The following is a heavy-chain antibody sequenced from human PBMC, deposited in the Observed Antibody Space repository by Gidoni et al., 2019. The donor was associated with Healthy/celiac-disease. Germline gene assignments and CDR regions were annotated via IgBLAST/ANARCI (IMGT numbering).Heavy chain of an antibody. Sequence: QVQLQESGPGLVKPSQTLSLTCAVSGGSISSGGYYWSWIRQPPGKGLEWIGYIYYSGSTYYNPSLKSRVTISVDTSKNQFSLKLSSVTAADTAVYYCAREVIVEGVVPAAKGWFDPWGQGTLVTVSS. CDR2: IYYSGST. D-gene: IGHD2-2*01. CDR1: GGSISSGGYY. CDR3: AREVIVEGVVPAAKGWFDP. J-gene: IGHJ5*02. V-gene: IGHV4-30-4*01.